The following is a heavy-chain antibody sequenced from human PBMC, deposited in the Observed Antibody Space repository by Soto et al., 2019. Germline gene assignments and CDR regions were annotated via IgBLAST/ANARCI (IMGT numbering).Heavy chain of an antibody. J-gene: IGHJ6*02. CDR3: AGDGAPTRGRNYYYGMDV. D-gene: IGHD2-2*01. CDR2: IYYSGST. CDR1: GGSISSYY. V-gene: IGHV4-59*01. Sequence: SETLSLTCTVSGGSISSYYWSWIRQPPGKGLEWIGYIYYSGSTNYNPSLKSRVTISVDTSKNQFSLKLSSVTAADTAVYYWAGDGAPTRGRNYYYGMDVWGQGTTVNVSS.